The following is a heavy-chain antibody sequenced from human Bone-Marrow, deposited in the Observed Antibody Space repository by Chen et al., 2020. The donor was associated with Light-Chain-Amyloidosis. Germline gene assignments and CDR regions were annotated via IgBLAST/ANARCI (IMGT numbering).Heavy chain of an antibody. CDR1: GYTFPNYW. CDR2: IYPDDSDA. D-gene: IGHD5-12*01. J-gene: IGHJ4*02. Sequence: EVQREQSAPEVKKPGESLKILCKGSGYTFPNYWIGWVRQMPGKGLEWMGVIYPDDSDARYSPSFEGQVTISADKSITTAYLQWRSLKASDTAMYYCARRRDGYNFDYWGQGTLVTVSS. V-gene: IGHV5-51*01. CDR3: ARRRDGYNFDY.